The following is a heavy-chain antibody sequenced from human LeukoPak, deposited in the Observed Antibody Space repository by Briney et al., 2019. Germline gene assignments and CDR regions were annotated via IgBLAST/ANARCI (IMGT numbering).Heavy chain of an antibody. Sequence: SETLSLTCAISGDSVSSNSVTWNWIRQSPSRGLEWLGRTYYRSTWYNDYAVSVRGRITVNPDTSKNQFSLHLNSVTPEDMAVYYCARRLTQYDCFDPWGQGILVTVSS. CDR3: ARRLTQYDCFDP. CDR2: TYYRSTWYN. V-gene: IGHV6-1*01. J-gene: IGHJ5*02. CDR1: GDSVSSNSVT. D-gene: IGHD2-2*01.